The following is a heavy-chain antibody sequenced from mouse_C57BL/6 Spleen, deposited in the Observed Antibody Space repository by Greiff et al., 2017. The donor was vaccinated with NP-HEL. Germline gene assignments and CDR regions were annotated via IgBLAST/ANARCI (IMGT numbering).Heavy chain of an antibody. CDR3: SRQRRSWYFDV. J-gene: IGHJ1*03. V-gene: IGHV5-17*01. Sequence: EVQLVESGGGLVKPGGSLKLSCAASGFTFSDYGMHWVRQAPEKGLEWVAYISRGSSTIYYADTVKGRFTFSRDHAKNTLFLQMTSLRSEETAMYCWSRQRRSWYFDVWGTGTTVTVSS. CDR2: ISRGSSTI. D-gene: IGHD3-2*02. CDR1: GFTFSDYG.